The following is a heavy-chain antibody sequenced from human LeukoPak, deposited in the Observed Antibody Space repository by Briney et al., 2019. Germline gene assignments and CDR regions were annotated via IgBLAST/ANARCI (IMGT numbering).Heavy chain of an antibody. J-gene: IGHJ4*02. CDR3: ARVIYSGWEGELSD. CDR2: INSDGSTT. CDR1: VFTFSSYW. D-gene: IGHD6-19*01. V-gene: IGHV3-74*01. Sequence: PGGSLRLSCAASVFTFSSYWMHWVRHAPGRGLVWVSRINSDGSTTSYADSVMGRFTISRDNAKNTLYLQMNSLRAEDTAVYYCARVIYSGWEGELSDWGQGTLVTVSS.